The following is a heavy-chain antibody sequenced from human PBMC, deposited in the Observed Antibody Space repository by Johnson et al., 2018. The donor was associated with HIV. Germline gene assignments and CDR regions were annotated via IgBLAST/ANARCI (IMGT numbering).Heavy chain of an antibody. CDR3: ARDSSSWYEGAFDI. CDR2: ISSSGSTI. D-gene: IGHD6-13*01. J-gene: IGHJ3*02. Sequence: PGGSLRLSCAASGFTFSDYYMSWIRQAPGKGLEWVSYISSSGSTIYYADSVKGRFTISRDNAKNSLYLQMNSLRAEDTAVYCCARDSSSWYEGAFDIWGQGTMVTVSS. V-gene: IGHV3-11*04. CDR1: GFTFSDYY.